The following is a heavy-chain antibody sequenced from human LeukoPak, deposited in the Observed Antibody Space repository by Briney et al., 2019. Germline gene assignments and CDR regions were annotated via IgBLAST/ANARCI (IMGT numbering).Heavy chain of an antibody. J-gene: IGHJ6*02. CDR1: GYTLTELS. Sequence: EASVKVSCKVSGYTLTELSMHWVRQAPGKGLEWMGGFDPEDGETIYAQKFQGRVTMIEDTSTDTAYMELSSLRSEDTAVYYCATVGGVVPAAIHYYYYGMDVWGQGTTVTVSS. D-gene: IGHD2-2*02. V-gene: IGHV1-24*01. CDR2: FDPEDGET. CDR3: ATVGGVVPAAIHYYYYGMDV.